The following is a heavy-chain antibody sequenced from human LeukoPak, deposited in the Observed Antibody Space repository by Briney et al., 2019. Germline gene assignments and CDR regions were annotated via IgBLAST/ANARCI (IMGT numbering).Heavy chain of an antibody. D-gene: IGHD1-26*01. CDR2: INHSGST. Sequence: SETLSLTCTVSGGSISSYYWSWIHQPPGKGLEWIGEINHSGSTNYNPSLKSRVTISVDTSKNQFSLKLSSVTAADTAVYYCARHGYSGSYHYPDYYFDYWGQGTLVTVSS. J-gene: IGHJ4*02. CDR1: GGSISSYY. V-gene: IGHV4-59*08. CDR3: ARHGYSGSYHYPDYYFDY.